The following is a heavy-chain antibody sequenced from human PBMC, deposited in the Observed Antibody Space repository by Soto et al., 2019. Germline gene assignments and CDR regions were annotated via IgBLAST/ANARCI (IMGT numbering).Heavy chain of an antibody. D-gene: IGHD2-21*01. V-gene: IGHV4-30-2*01. CDR2: NYHTGST. J-gene: IGHJ5*02. CDR3: ARARALPTGLRLLGNWFDP. Sequence: QLQLQESGSGLVRPSQTLSLTCAVSGGSISTDNYSCSWIRQPPGKGLEWIGYNYHTGSTDYNPSXXCLVTISSAKXXHXFXXALRSVTAADTPLYYWARARALPTGLRLLGNWFDPWGQGTLVTVSS. CDR1: GGSISTDNYS.